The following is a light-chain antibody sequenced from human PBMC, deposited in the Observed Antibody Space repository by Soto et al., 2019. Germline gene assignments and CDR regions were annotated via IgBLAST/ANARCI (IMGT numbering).Light chain of an antibody. CDR1: SSDVGGYNY. J-gene: IGLJ1*01. CDR2: DVS. V-gene: IGLV2-14*01. Sequence: QSVLTQPASVSGSPGQSITISCTGTSSDVGGYNYVSWYQQHPGKAPKLMIYDVSNRPSGVSNRFSGSKSGNTASLTISGLQAEDEADYYCSSYTSSSTRFLVTRTKLPVL. CDR3: SSYTSSSTRF.